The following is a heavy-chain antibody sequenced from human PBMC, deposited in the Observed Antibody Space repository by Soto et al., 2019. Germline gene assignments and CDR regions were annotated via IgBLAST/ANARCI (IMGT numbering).Heavy chain of an antibody. CDR3: ARSVAVPGAHIDY. CDR2: VYYTGST. V-gene: IGHV4-59*01. CDR1: GGSISGSY. J-gene: IGHJ4*02. D-gene: IGHD6-19*01. Sequence: SETLSLTCSVSGGSISGSYWSWIRQSPGKGLEWLGYVYYTGSTNYSPSLRSRVSISVDTSKNEFSLRLSSVTAADTAVYFCARSVAVPGAHIDYWGQGTQVTVST.